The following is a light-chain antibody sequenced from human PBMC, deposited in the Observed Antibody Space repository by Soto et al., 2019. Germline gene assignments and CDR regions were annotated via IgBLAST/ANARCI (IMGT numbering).Light chain of an antibody. J-gene: IGLJ1*01. Sequence: SSPGPLSSVCASPGQSINISCTGTISDVGSYNLVSWYQHHPGKTPKLMIYEGSRRPSGVSNRFSASKSGNTASLTISGLQAEDEAEYYCCSYETSSTYVFGSGTKVTV. CDR3: CSYETSSTYV. V-gene: IGLV2-23*01. CDR2: EGS. CDR1: ISDVGSYNL.